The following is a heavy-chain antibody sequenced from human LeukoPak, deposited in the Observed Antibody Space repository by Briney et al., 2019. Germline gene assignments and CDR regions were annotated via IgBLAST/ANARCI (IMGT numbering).Heavy chain of an antibody. CDR1: GFTFDDYA. CDR2: ISWNSDSI. Sequence: GGSLRLSCAASGFTFDDYAMHWVRQAPGKGLEWVSGISWNSDSIGYADSVKGRFTISRDNAKNSLYLQMNSLRVEDTALYYCAKEGRRCSSMSCRLGWHSDLWGRGTLVTVSS. D-gene: IGHD2-2*01. J-gene: IGHJ2*01. CDR3: AKEGRRCSSMSCRLGWHSDL. V-gene: IGHV3-9*01.